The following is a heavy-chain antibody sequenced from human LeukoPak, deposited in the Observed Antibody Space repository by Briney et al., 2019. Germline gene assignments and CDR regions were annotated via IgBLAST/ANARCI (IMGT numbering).Heavy chain of an antibody. CDR3: ARLRRVGTQYGSGSYCDY. V-gene: IGHV1-18*01. CDR2: ISAYNGNT. D-gene: IGHD3-10*01. Sequence: ASVKVSCKASGGTFSNYAISWVRQAPGQGLEWMGWISAYNGNTNYAQKFQGRVTMTTDTSTSTAYMELRSLRSDDTAVYYCARLRRVGTQYGSGSYCDYWGQGTLVTVSS. J-gene: IGHJ4*02. CDR1: GGTFSNYA.